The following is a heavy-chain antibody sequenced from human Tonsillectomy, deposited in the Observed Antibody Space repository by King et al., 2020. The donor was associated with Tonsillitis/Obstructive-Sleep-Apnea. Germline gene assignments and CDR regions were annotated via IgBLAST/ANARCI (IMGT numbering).Heavy chain of an antibody. CDR2: IYYTGST. D-gene: IGHD5-24*01. Sequence: QLQESGPGLVKPSETLSLTCTVSGHSIRSSSYYWGWIRQPPGKGLEWIGTIYYTGSTYYNSSLKSRVTISVDTSKNQFSLKLSSVTAADTAVYYCARHVRDGYGTNFDYWGQGTLVTVSS. CDR3: ARHVRDGYGTNFDY. V-gene: IGHV4-39*01. J-gene: IGHJ4*02. CDR1: GHSIRSSSYY.